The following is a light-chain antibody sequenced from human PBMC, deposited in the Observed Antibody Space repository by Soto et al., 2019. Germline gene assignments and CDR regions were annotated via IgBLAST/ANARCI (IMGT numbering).Light chain of an antibody. V-gene: IGKV3-11*01. Sequence: EIVLTQSPATLSLSPGERATLSCRASQSVSSYLAWYQQKPGQAPRLFIYDASNRATGIPARFSGSGSGTDFTLTISSLEPEDFAVYYCQQRSNWPTFGGGTKVDI. CDR1: QSVSSY. J-gene: IGKJ4*01. CDR2: DAS. CDR3: QQRSNWPT.